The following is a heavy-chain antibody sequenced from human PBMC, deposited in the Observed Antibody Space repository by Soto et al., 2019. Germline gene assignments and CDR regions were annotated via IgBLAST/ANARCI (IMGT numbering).Heavy chain of an antibody. CDR2: IFYSGST. Sequence: QVQLQESGPGLVKPSQTLSLTCSVSGGSINSGGYYWTWIRQHPGKGLEWIGNIFYSGSTSYNPSLKSRLTLTIYTSKTPFSLRLTSVTAADTAVYYCARNSVSKKIDFWGQGTLVTVSS. J-gene: IGHJ4*02. CDR3: ARNSVSKKIDF. CDR1: GGSINSGGYY. D-gene: IGHD1-26*01. V-gene: IGHV4-31*03.